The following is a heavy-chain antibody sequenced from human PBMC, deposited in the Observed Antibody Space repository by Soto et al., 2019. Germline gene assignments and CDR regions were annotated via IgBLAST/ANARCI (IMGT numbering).Heavy chain of an antibody. Sequence: SETLSLTCTVSGGSISSYYWSWIRQPPGKGLEWIGYTYYSGSTNYNPSLKSRVTISVDTSKNQFSLKLSSVTAADTAVYYCAIGGYYDSSGYYVDYWGQGTLVTVSS. V-gene: IGHV4-59*01. CDR1: GGSISSYY. J-gene: IGHJ4*02. CDR2: TYYSGST. CDR3: AIGGYYDSSGYYVDY. D-gene: IGHD3-22*01.